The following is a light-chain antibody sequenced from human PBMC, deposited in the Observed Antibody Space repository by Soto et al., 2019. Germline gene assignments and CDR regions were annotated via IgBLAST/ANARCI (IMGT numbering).Light chain of an antibody. CDR3: SSYTSRSTWV. V-gene: IGLV2-14*01. CDR1: SSDVGAYTY. J-gene: IGLJ3*02. CDR2: EVS. Sequence: QSALTQPASVSGSPGQSITISCTGTSSDVGAYTYVSWYQQHPGKAPKFMIYEVSNRPSGVSNRFSGFKSGNTASLTISGLQAEDEADYYCSSYTSRSTWVFGGGTKLAVL.